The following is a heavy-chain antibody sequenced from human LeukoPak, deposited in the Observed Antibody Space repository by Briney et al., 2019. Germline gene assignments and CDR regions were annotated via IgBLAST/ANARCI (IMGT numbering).Heavy chain of an antibody. J-gene: IGHJ4*02. CDR3: TRGYCSSTSGYGYFDY. D-gene: IGHD2-2*01. Sequence: GGSLKLSCAASGFTFSGSAMHWVRQASGKGLEWVGRIRSKANSYATAYAASVKGRFTIPRDDSKNTAYLQMNSLKTEDTAVYYCTRGYCSSTSGYGYFDYWGQGTLVTVSS. CDR1: GFTFSGSA. V-gene: IGHV3-73*01. CDR2: IRSKANSYAT.